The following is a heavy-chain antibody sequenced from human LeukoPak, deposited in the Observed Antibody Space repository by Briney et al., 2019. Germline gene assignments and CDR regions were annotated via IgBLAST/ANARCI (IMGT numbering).Heavy chain of an antibody. V-gene: IGHV3-30*03. J-gene: IGHJ4*02. D-gene: IGHD1-26*01. Sequence: GGSLRLSCAASGVTFSSYGMHWVRQAPGKGLEWVALISTDGNDRLYGDSVKGRFTISRDDSKNTLYLQMNSLKTEDTAVYYCTTDPPSGSHYWGRGTLVTVSS. CDR3: TTDPPSGSHY. CDR2: ISTDGNDR. CDR1: GVTFSSYG.